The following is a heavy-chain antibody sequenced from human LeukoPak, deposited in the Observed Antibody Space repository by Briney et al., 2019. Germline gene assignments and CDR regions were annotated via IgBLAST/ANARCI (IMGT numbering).Heavy chain of an antibody. Sequence: SETLSLTCTVSGGSIRSYYWSWIRQPPGKGLEWIGYIHYSGSTKYNPSLKSRVTMSVDTSKNQFSLKLTSVTAADTAVYYCARSPTYGVPGPVEFDYWGQGTLVTVSS. CDR1: GGSIRSYY. CDR2: IHYSGST. D-gene: IGHD4-17*01. V-gene: IGHV4-59*08. J-gene: IGHJ4*02. CDR3: ARSPTYGVPGPVEFDY.